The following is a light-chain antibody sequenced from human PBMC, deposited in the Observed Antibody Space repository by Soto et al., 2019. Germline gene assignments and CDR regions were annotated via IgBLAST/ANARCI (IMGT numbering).Light chain of an antibody. J-gene: IGKJ1*01. V-gene: IGKV1-5*03. CDR2: KAS. CDR1: QSISSW. CDR3: QQSYSTPQT. Sequence: DIQMTQSPSTLSASVGDRVTITCRASQSISSWLAWYQQKPGKAPKLLIYKASSLESGVPSRFSGSGSGTEFTLTISSLQPEDFATYYCQQSYSTPQTFGQGTKVDIK.